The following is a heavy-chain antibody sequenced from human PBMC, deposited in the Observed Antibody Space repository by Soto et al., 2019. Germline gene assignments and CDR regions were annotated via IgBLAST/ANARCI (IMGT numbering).Heavy chain of an antibody. CDR1: GFTFSSYA. D-gene: IGHD3-3*01. CDR2: ISYDGSEK. V-gene: IGHV3-30-3*01. Sequence: PVGSLRLSCAASGFTFSSYAMHWVRQAPGKGLEWVAVISYDGSEKNYGDSVKGRFTISRDNSKNTLYLQMNSLRAEDTAVYYCARDRLRILKGYYYDMDVWGQGTTVTVSS. CDR3: ARDRLRILKGYYYDMDV. J-gene: IGHJ6*02.